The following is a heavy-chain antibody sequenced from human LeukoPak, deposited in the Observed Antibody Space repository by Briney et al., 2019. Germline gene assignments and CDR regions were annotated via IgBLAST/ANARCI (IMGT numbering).Heavy chain of an antibody. CDR1: GFTVSSNY. CDR2: IYSGGST. CDR3: AREGDYYYDSSGYYGVY. D-gene: IGHD3-22*01. J-gene: IGHJ4*02. Sequence: GGSLRLSCAASGFTVSSNYMSWVCQAPGKGLEWVSVIYSGGSTYYADSVKGRFTISRDNSKNTLYLQMNSLRAEDTAVYYCAREGDYYYDSSGYYGVYWGQGTLVTVSS. V-gene: IGHV3-53*01.